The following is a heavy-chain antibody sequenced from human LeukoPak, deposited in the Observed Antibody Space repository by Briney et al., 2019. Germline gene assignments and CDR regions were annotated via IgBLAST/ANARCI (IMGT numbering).Heavy chain of an antibody. CDR2: ISYDGSNK. Sequence: GGSLRLSCAASGFTFSSYGMHWVRQAPGKGLEWVAVISYDGSNKYYADSVKGRFTISRDNSKNTLYLQMNSLRAEDTAVYYCAKDGGYCSSTSCYSRYYFDYWGQGTLVTVSS. J-gene: IGHJ4*02. V-gene: IGHV3-30*18. D-gene: IGHD2-2*01. CDR3: AKDGGYCSSTSCYSRYYFDY. CDR1: GFTFSSYG.